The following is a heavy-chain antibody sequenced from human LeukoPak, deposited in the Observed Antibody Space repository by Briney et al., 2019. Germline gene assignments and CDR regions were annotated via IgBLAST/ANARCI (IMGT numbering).Heavy chain of an antibody. CDR1: GFTFSSYG. CDR2: IWYDGSNK. J-gene: IGHJ4*02. Sequence: PGGSLRLSCAASGFTFSSYGMHWVRQAPGKGLEWVAVIWYDGSNKYYADSVKGRFTISRDNSKNTLYLQMNSLRAEDTAVYYCAKDRGSGWNGPDYWGQGTLVTVPS. CDR3: AKDRGSGWNGPDY. D-gene: IGHD6-19*01. V-gene: IGHV3-33*06.